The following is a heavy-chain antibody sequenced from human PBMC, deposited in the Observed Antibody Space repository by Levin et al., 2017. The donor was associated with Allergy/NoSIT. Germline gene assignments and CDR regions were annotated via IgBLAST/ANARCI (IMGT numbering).Heavy chain of an antibody. CDR3: AKDRGMVRVHAQPGDAFDF. J-gene: IGHJ3*01. V-gene: IGHV3-23*01. Sequence: PGGSLRLSCAASGFTFSNYAMGWVRQAPGKGLEWVSCISGSGGSRYYGDSVKGRFTISRDNSKNTLYLQMSSLRADDTAVFYWAKDRGMVRVHAQPGDAFDFWGQGTMVTVSS. CDR1: GFTFSNYA. CDR2: ISGSGGSR. D-gene: IGHD3-10*01.